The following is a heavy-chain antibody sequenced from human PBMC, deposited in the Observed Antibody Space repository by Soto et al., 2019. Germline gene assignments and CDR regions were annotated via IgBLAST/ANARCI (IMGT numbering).Heavy chain of an antibody. CDR3: LRNGYSSGWYVDY. CDR1: GFTSSDHY. D-gene: IGHD6-19*01. Sequence: EVQLVESGGGLVQPGGSLRLSCAASGFTSSDHYMDWVRQAPGKGLEWVGRTRNKANSYTTEYAASVKGRFTISRDDLKNSLYLQMNSLKTEDTAVYYCLRNGYSSGWYVDYWGQGTLVTVSS. V-gene: IGHV3-72*01. CDR2: TRNKANSYTT. J-gene: IGHJ4*02.